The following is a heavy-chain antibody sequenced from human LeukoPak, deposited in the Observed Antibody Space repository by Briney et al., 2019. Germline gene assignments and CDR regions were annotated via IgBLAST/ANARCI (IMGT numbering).Heavy chain of an antibody. V-gene: IGHV4-34*01. CDR3: AISSLTS. D-gene: IGHD6-6*01. Sequence: SETLSLTCAVYGGSLSGYYWTWIRQPPGKGLEWIGDINHGGSAVYNPSLKSRVIISVDRSKNQFSLKLTSMTAADTAVYDCAISSLTSGGQGTLVTVSS. J-gene: IGHJ4*02. CDR1: GGSLSGYY. CDR2: INHGGSA.